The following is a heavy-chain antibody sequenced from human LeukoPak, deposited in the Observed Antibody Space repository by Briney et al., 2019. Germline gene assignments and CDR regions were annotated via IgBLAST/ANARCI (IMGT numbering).Heavy chain of an antibody. CDR1: GSTFSNYA. V-gene: IGHV3-23*01. D-gene: IGHD2-15*01. Sequence: GGSLRLSCAVSGSTFSNYAMSWVRQAPGKGLEWVSGISGSAGTTYYADSVKGRFTISRDNSKSTLRLEMNSLRVEDTALYFCAKDRARYCGGGSCPRAFDVWGQGTMVTVSS. CDR3: AKDRARYCGGGSCPRAFDV. J-gene: IGHJ3*01. CDR2: ISGSAGTT.